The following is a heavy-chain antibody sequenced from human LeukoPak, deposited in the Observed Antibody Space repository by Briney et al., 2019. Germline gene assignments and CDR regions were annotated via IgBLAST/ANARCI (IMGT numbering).Heavy chain of an antibody. CDR1: GGSISSYY. J-gene: IGHJ5*02. Sequence: SETLSLTCTVSGGSISSYYWSWIRQPPGKGLEWIGYTYYSGSTNYNPSLKSRVTISVDTSKNQFSLKLSSVTAADTAVYYCARRAVTMLDPWGQGTLVTVSS. CDR3: ARRAVTMLDP. V-gene: IGHV4-59*08. D-gene: IGHD4-17*01. CDR2: TYYSGST.